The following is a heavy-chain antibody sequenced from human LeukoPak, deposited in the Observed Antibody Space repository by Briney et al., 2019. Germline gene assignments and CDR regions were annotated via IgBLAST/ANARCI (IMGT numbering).Heavy chain of an antibody. CDR2: INWSGGST. Sequence: PGGSLRLSCSASGFGFGDHGMSWVRQVPGKGLEWVSGINWSGGSTGYADPVRGRFTISRDNAKNSLYLQMDSLTAEDTALYYCARAPITSPFYFDHWGQGTLVPVSS. V-gene: IGHV3-20*04. CDR1: GFGFGDHG. D-gene: IGHD2-2*01. CDR3: ARAPITSPFYFDH. J-gene: IGHJ4*02.